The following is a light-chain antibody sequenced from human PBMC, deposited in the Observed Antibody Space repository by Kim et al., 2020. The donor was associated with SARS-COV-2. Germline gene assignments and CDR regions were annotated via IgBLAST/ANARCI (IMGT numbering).Light chain of an antibody. V-gene: IGLV3-25*03. Sequence: SYELTQPPSVSVSPGQTADITCSGDVLSKQYVYWYLQRPGQAPKLLIYKDTERPSGISERISGSTSGTTVTLTITGIQAEDEGVYYCQSPDNSGSYVLFGGGTQLTVL. CDR3: QSPDNSGSYVL. CDR1: VLSKQY. J-gene: IGLJ2*01. CDR2: KDT.